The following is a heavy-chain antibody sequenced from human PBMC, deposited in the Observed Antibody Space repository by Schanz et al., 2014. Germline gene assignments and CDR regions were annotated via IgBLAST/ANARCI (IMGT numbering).Heavy chain of an antibody. CDR2: LNYTGKT. CDR3: VRHGNYEFWHGPTPQFEN. J-gene: IGHJ4*02. Sequence: QVQLQESGPGLVKPSETLSLTCTVSGVSIGGYYWSWIRQPPGKGLEWLGSLNYTGKTHYNPSLKSQVTIPQAPPKNLFSLNLPSVPAADTAVYYCVRHGNYEFWHGPTPQFENWGQGTLVTVS. CDR1: GVSIGGYY. V-gene: IGHV4-59*04. D-gene: IGHD3-3*01.